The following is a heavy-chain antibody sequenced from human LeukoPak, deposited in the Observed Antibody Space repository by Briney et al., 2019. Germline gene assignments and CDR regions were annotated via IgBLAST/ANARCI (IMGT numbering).Heavy chain of an antibody. V-gene: IGHV3-13*04. J-gene: IGHJ6*02. CDR2: VGTAGDT. CDR3: ARGSAPYSSSWPSYYYYYYGMDV. Sequence: GGSLRLSCAASGFTFSSYDMHWVRQATGKGLEWVSAVGTAGDTYYPGSVKGRFTISRENAKNSLYLQMNSLRAGDTAVYYCARGSAPYSSSWPSYYYYYYGMDVWGQGTTVTVSS. CDR1: GFTFSSYD. D-gene: IGHD6-13*01.